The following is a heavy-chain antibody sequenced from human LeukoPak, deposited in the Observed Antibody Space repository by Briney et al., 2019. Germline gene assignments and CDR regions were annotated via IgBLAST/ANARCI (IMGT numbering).Heavy chain of an antibody. J-gene: IGHJ5*02. CDR2: IYYSGST. CDR1: GGSISSYY. D-gene: IGHD2-2*01. Sequence: SETLSLTCTVSGGSISSYYWGWIRQPPGKGLEWIGSIYYSGSTYYNPSLKSRVTISVDTSKNQFSLKLSSVTAADTAVYYCASGTVVVPAALMSRWFDPWGQGTLVTVSS. CDR3: ASGTVVVPAALMSRWFDP. V-gene: IGHV4-39*01.